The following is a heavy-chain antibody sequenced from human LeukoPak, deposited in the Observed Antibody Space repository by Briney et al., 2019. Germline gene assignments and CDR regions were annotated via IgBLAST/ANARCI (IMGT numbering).Heavy chain of an antibody. CDR3: ARRSRFLEWLLSYYFDY. J-gene: IGHJ4*02. CDR2: ISSSGSTI. V-gene: IGHV3-11*01. CDR1: GFTFSDYY. Sequence: GGSLRLSCAASGFTFSDYYMSWSRQAPGKGLEWVSYISSSGSTIYYADSVKGRFTISRDNAKNSLYLQMNSLRAGDTAVYYCARRSRFLEWLLSYYFDYWGQGTLVTVSS. D-gene: IGHD3-3*01.